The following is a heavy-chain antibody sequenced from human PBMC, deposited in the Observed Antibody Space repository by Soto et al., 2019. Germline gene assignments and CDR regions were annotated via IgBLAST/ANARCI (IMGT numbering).Heavy chain of an antibody. CDR3: ARAEFYGYPDGEPKFDP. CDR2: IYYSGST. D-gene: IGHD4-17*01. J-gene: IGHJ5*02. CDR1: GGSISSGDYY. V-gene: IGHV4-30-4*01. Sequence: PSETLSLTCTVSGGSISSGDYYWSWIRQPPGKGLEWIGYIYYSGSTYYNPSLKSRVTISVDTSKSQFSLKLSSVTAADTAVYYCARAEFYGYPDGEPKFDPWAQRTLVTVSS.